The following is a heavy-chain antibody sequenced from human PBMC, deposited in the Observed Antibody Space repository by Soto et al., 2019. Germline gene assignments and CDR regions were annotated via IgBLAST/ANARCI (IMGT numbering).Heavy chain of an antibody. J-gene: IGHJ4*02. CDR1: GFTFSYYY. V-gene: IGHV3-11*06. CDR2: ISSSSSYT. D-gene: IGHD3-22*01. Sequence: PGGSLRLSCAASGFTFSYYYMSWIRQAPGKGLEWVSYISSSSSYTNYADSVKGRFTISRDNAKNSLYLQMNSLRAEDTAVYYCARAHYYYDSSGYYHYYFDYWGQGTLVTVSS. CDR3: ARAHYYYDSSGYYHYYFDY.